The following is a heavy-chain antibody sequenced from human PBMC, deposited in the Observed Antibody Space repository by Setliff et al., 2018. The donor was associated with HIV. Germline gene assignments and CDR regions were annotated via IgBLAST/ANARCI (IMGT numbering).Heavy chain of an antibody. D-gene: IGHD1-26*01. V-gene: IGHV4-59*01. J-gene: IGHJ3*01. CDR2: ISYNEYT. CDR1: GGSFSGYS. Sequence: SETLSLTCAVYGGSFSGYSWSWIRQPPGEGLEWIGHISYNEYTNYNPSLKIRVTISLDTSKKHFSLDLYSVTAADTAVYYCARDHNSGTLHAFDLWGQGTKVT. CDR3: ARDHNSGTLHAFDL.